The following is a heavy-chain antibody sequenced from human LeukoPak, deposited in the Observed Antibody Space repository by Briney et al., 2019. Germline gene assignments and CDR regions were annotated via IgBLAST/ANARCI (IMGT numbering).Heavy chain of an antibody. CDR2: ISAYNGNT. V-gene: IGHV1-18*01. D-gene: IGHD1-7*01. Sequence: GASVKVSCKASGYTFTSYGISWVRQAPGQGLEWMGWISAYNGNTNYAQKLRGRVTMTTGTSTSTAYMELRSPRSDDTAVYYCARVTNWNYALFDYWGQGTLVTVSS. CDR1: GYTFTSYG. CDR3: ARVTNWNYALFDY. J-gene: IGHJ4*02.